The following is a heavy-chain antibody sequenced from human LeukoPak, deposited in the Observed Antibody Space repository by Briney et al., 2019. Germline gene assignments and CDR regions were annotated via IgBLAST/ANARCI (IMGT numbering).Heavy chain of an antibody. D-gene: IGHD3-3*01. CDR2: IYTSGST. J-gene: IGHJ4*02. CDR3: AREERFLGYFDY. Sequence: SETLSLTCTVSGGSISSGSYYWSWIRQLAGKGLEWIGRIYTSGSTNYNPSLKSRVTISVDTSKNQFSLKLSSVTAADTAVYYCAREERFLGYFDYWGQGTLVTVSS. CDR1: GGSISSGSYY. V-gene: IGHV4-61*02.